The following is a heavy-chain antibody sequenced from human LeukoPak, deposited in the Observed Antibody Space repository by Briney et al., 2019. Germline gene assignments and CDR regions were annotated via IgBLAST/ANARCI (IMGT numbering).Heavy chain of an antibody. J-gene: IGHJ4*02. V-gene: IGHV3-48*03. CDR1: GFSFSDYE. Sequence: PGGSLRLSCVVSGFSFSDYEMAWVRQAPGMGLEWISYIINSGDIRRYADAVKGRFAISRDNSRNTVYLQINSLRADDTGLYFCAGGPKYSGSYGDWGQGTLVTVSS. CDR3: AGGPKYSGSYGD. CDR2: IINSGDIR. D-gene: IGHD1-26*01.